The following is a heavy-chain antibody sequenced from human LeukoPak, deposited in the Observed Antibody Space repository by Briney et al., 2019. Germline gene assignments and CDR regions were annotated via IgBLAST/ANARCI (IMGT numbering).Heavy chain of an antibody. V-gene: IGHV4-30-2*01. CDR2: IYHSGST. CDR1: GGSISSGGYS. J-gene: IGHJ4*02. Sequence: PSQTLSLTCAVSGGSISSGGYSWSWIRQPPGKGLEWIGYIYHSGSTYYNPSLKSRVTISVDRSKNQFSLKLSSVTAADTAVYYCARGRTTVTPDIDYWGQGTLVTVSS. D-gene: IGHD4-17*01. CDR3: ARGRTTVTPDIDY.